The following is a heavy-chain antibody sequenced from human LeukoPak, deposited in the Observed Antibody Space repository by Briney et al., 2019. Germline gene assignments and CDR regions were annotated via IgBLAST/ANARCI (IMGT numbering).Heavy chain of an antibody. Sequence: PGGSLRLSCAASGFTFSSYWMHWVRQAPGKGLVWVSRINSDGSSTSYADSVKGRFTISRDNSKNTLYLQMNSLRAEDTAVYYCARDSGYDGFVDYWGQGTLVTVSS. V-gene: IGHV3-74*01. CDR2: INSDGSST. D-gene: IGHD5-12*01. J-gene: IGHJ4*02. CDR3: ARDSGYDGFVDY. CDR1: GFTFSSYW.